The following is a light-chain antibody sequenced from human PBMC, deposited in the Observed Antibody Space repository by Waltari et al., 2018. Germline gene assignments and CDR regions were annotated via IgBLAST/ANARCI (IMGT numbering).Light chain of an antibody. CDR3: QQSYSTPSWT. V-gene: IGKV1-39*01. J-gene: IGKJ1*01. CDR2: AAS. Sequence: DIQMTQSPSSLSASVGDRVTITCRESQSISSHLNWYQQKPGKAPKHLIYAASSLQSGVPSRFSGSRSWTDVTLTISSRQPEDFATYYCQQSYSTPSWTFGQGTKVEIK. CDR1: QSISSH.